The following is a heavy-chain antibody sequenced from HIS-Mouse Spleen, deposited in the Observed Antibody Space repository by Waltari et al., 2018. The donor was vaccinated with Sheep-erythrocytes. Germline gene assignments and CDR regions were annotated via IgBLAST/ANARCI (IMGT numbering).Heavy chain of an antibody. CDR1: GCSISSSSYY. V-gene: IGHV4-39*01. J-gene: IGHJ4*02. Sequence: QLQLQESGPGLVKPSETLSLTCTVSGCSISSSSYYWGWIRQPPGKGLEWIGSMYYSGCTYYNPSLKRRVTISVDTSKNQFSLKLSSVTAADTAVYYCARRRPYSSSADGAKFDYWGQGTLVTVSS. CDR2: MYYSGCT. D-gene: IGHD6-13*01. CDR3: ARRRPYSSSADGAKFDY.